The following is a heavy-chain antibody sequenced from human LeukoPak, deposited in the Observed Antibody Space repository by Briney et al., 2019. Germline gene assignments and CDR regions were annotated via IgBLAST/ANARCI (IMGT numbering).Heavy chain of an antibody. J-gene: IGHJ3*02. CDR1: GFTFSSYA. D-gene: IGHD2-2*01. CDR2: ISGSGGST. Sequence: GGSLRLSCAASGFTFSSYAMSWVRQAPGKGLEWVSAISGSGGSTYYADSVKGRFTISRDNAKNSLYLQMNSLRAEDTAVYYCAREYCSSTSCFRPDAFDIWGQGTMVTVSS. CDR3: AREYCSSTSCFRPDAFDI. V-gene: IGHV3-23*01.